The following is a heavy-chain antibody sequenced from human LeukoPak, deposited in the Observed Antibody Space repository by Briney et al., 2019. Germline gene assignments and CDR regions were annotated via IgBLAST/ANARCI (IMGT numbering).Heavy chain of an antibody. CDR3: ARRGNWNDFDY. J-gene: IGHJ4*02. D-gene: IGHD1-20*01. Sequence: ASVKVSCKASGYIFTSYSISWVRQAPGQGLEWMGWINTYNGNTQYAPKLKGRVTTTTDTSTSTAYMELRSLTSDDTAVYYCARRGNWNDFDYWGQGTLVTVSS. V-gene: IGHV1-18*01. CDR2: INTYNGNT. CDR1: GYIFTSYS.